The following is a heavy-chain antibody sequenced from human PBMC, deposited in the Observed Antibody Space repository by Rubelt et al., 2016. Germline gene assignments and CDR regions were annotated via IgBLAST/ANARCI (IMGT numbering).Heavy chain of an antibody. CDR3: ARGLARAAAAPRRLWFDP. J-gene: IGHJ5*02. D-gene: IGHD6-13*01. CDR2: INHSGST. V-gene: IGHV4-34*01. CDR1: GGSFSGYY. Sequence: QVQLQQWGAGLLKPSETLSLTCAVYGGSFSGYYWSWIRQPPGKGLEWVGEINHSGSTNYNPSLKSRVTIPVETSKHQFSQKLSSVTAADTAGYYCARGLARAAAAPRRLWFDPWGQGTLVTVSS.